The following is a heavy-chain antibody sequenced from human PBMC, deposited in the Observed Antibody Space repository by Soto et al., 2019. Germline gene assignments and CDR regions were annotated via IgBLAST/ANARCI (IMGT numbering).Heavy chain of an antibody. CDR3: ATQEVGGTYVYTFDP. V-gene: IGHV4-59*08. Sequence: PSETLSLTCTVSGGSISSYYWSWIRQPPGRGLEWIGYIHYSGSTNYNPSLKSRVTISVDTSKNQFSLKLSSVTAADTAVYYCATQEVGGTYVYTFDPWGQGTLVTVSS. CDR1: GGSISSYY. D-gene: IGHD1-26*01. CDR2: IHYSGST. J-gene: IGHJ5*02.